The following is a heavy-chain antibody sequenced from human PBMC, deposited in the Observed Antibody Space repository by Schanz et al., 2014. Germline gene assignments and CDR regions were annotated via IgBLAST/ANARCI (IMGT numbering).Heavy chain of an antibody. CDR1: GFSFDDYT. Sequence: EVQLVKSGGVVAQPGGSLRLSCAASGFSFDDYTMHWVRQAPGKGLEWVSLIDRDGGHTYYADSVKGRFTISRDNSKNSLYLQMNSLRTEATALYYCAKDSRASSLDMDVWGQGTTLTVSS. CDR2: IDRDGGHT. V-gene: IGHV3-43*01. J-gene: IGHJ6*02. CDR3: AKDSRASSLDMDV. D-gene: IGHD1-26*01.